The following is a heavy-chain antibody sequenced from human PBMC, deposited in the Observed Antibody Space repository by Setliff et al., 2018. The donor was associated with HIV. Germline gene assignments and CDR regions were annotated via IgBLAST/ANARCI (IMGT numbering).Heavy chain of an antibody. CDR1: GGTFSSYA. J-gene: IGHJ3*02. CDR3: TTDPWYYYDSSGYYYDAFDI. D-gene: IGHD3-22*01. Sequence: AASVKVSCKASGGTFSSYAISWVRQAPGQGLEWMGGIIPIFGTTDYAAPVKGRFTMSRDDSKNTLYLQMNSLKTEDTAVYYCTTDPWYYYDSSGYYYDAFDIWGQGTMVTVSS. V-gene: IGHV1-69*05. CDR2: IIPIFGTT.